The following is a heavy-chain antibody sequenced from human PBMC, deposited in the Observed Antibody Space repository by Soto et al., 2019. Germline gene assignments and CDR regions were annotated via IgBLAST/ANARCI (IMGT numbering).Heavy chain of an antibody. Sequence: SVNVSCKASGGTFSSYAISWVRQAPGQGLEWMGGIIPIFGTANYAQKFQGRVTITADKSTSTAYMELSSLRSEDTAVYYCARKRIAAAGTLDYYYYYGMDVWGQGTTVTVSS. CDR2: IIPIFGTA. V-gene: IGHV1-69*06. J-gene: IGHJ6*02. CDR1: GGTFSSYA. D-gene: IGHD6-13*01. CDR3: ARKRIAAAGTLDYYYYYGMDV.